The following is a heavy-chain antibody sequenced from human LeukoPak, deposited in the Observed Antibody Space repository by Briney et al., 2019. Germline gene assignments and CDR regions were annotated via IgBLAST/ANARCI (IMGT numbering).Heavy chain of an antibody. J-gene: IGHJ4*02. CDR2: ISRSSTTR. D-gene: IGHD2-15*01. Sequence: PGGSLRLSCVASGFTISDYYMSWIRHAPGKGLERISYISRSSTTRFYADSVKGRFTISRDNAKNSLYLQVNSLRVEDTAVYYCARDCSGGSCYLDYWGQGTLVTVSS. CDR3: ARDCSGGSCYLDY. V-gene: IGHV3-11*04. CDR1: GFTISDYY.